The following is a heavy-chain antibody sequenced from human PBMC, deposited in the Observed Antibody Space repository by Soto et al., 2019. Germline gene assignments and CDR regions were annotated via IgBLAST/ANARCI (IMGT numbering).Heavy chain of an antibody. D-gene: IGHD1-26*01. CDR1: GFTFRDYN. J-gene: IGHJ6*02. CDR3: ARRIVGDTGHAMDV. CDR2: ISYCAY. Sequence: PGGSLRLSCAVSGFTFRDYNMGWMRQAPGKGLEWISYISYCAYYADSVKGRFAISRDNTKNSLYLQMNSLRVEDTALYYCARRIVGDTGHAMDVWGQGTTVTVSS. V-gene: IGHV3-11*01.